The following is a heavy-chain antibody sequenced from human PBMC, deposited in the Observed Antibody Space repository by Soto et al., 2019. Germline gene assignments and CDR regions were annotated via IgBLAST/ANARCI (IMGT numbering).Heavy chain of an antibody. Sequence: GGSLRLSCAASGFTFSSYAMSWVRQAPGKGLEWVSAISGSGGSTYYADSVKGRFTISRDNSKNTLYLQMNSLRAEDTAVYYCAKDNLSLEWLLYPLLVYWGQGTLVTVSS. J-gene: IGHJ4*02. CDR3: AKDNLSLEWLLYPLLVY. D-gene: IGHD3-3*01. V-gene: IGHV3-23*01. CDR1: GFTFSSYA. CDR2: ISGSGGST.